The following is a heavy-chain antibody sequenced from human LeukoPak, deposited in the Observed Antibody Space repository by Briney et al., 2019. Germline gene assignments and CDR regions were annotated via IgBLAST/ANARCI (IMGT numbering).Heavy chain of an antibody. D-gene: IGHD2-2*01. J-gene: IGHJ4*02. CDR1: GFTFSSYS. CDR3: ARDFCSTTSCRFDY. V-gene: IGHV3-48*01. Sequence: PGGSLRLSCAASGFTFSSYSINWVRQAPGKGLEWVSYISSSSSTIYYADSVKGRFTISRDNAQNSFYLQMNSLRAEDTAVYYCARDFCSTTSCRFDYWGQGTPVTVSS. CDR2: ISSSSSTI.